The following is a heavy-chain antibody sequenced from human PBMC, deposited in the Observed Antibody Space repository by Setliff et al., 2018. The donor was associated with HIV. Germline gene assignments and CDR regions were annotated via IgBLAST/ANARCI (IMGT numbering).Heavy chain of an antibody. J-gene: IGHJ3*01. V-gene: IGHV1-69-2*01. CDR3: ATSFDTNGGGFGV. D-gene: IGHD2-8*01. CDR2: VDPADGDT. Sequence: ASVKVSCKVSGYIFTHYYMHWVQEAPGKGLEWMGRVDPADGDTLYAAKFQGRVTMVADTSSDTAYMELHSLRSEEPAVYYCATSFDTNGGGFGVWGQGTMVTVSS. CDR1: GYIFTHYY.